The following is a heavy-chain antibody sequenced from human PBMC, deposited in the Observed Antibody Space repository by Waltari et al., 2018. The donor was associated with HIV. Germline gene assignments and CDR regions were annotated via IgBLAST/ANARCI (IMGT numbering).Heavy chain of an antibody. CDR2: VYYSGSS. CDR1: GGSFSTSSYY. D-gene: IGHD3-3*01. CDR3: VAGYYGRGDY. J-gene: IGHJ4*02. V-gene: IGHV4-39*01. Sequence: QLQLQESGPGPVKPSETLSLTCTVSGGSFSTSSYYWGWIRQPPGKGLEWIGSVYYSGSSYYNPSLKSRVTISVDTSKNQFSLKLSSVIAADTAVYYCVAGYYGRGDYWGQGTLVTVSS.